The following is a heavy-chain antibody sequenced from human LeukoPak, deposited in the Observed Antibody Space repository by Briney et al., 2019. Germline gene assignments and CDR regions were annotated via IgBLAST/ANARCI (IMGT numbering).Heavy chain of an antibody. D-gene: IGHD6-13*01. CDR2: ISWNSGSI. J-gene: IGHJ4*02. CDR3: AKGSSWCNSHFDY. V-gene: IGHV3-9*03. Sequence: PGRSLRLSCAASGFTFDDYAVHWVRQAPGKGLEWVSGISWNSGSIGYADSVKGRFTISRDNAKNSLYLQMNSLRAEDVALYYCAKGSSWCNSHFDYWGQGTLVTVSS. CDR1: GFTFDDYA.